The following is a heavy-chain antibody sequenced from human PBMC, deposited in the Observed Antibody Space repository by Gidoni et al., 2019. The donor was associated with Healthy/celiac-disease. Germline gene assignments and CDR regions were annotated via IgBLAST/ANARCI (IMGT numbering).Heavy chain of an antibody. CDR1: GYTFTCYG. D-gene: IGHD3-22*01. J-gene: IGHJ3*02. V-gene: IGHV1-18*04. Sequence: QVQLVQSGAEVKKPGASVRVSCKASGYTFTCYGIRWVRQAAGHGLEWMGWISAYNGITNYAQKLQGRVTMTTDTSTSTAYMELRCLRADDTAVYYCARDTPAYYYDSSCYYSDAFDIWGQGTMVTVSS. CDR3: ARDTPAYYYDSSCYYSDAFDI. CDR2: ISAYNGIT.